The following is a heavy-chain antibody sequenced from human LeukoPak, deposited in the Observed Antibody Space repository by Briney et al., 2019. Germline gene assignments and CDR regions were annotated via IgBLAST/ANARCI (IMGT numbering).Heavy chain of an antibody. CDR1: GYTFTSYY. V-gene: IGHV1-46*01. J-gene: IGHJ4*02. Sequence: ASVKVSCKASGYTFTSYYMHWVRQAPGQGLEWMGIINPSGGSTSYAQKFQGRVTMTRDTSTSTVYMELSSLRSEDTAVYYCAREPAYYDSSGYTLGYWGLGTLVTVSS. CDR2: INPSGGST. D-gene: IGHD3-22*01. CDR3: AREPAYYDSSGYTLGY.